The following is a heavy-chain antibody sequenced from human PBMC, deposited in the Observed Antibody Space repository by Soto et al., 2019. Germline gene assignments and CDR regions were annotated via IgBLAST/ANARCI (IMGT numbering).Heavy chain of an antibody. V-gene: IGHV3-66*01. CDR2: IYSGGNT. CDR3: ERERRGDGNAEL. J-gene: IGHJ4*02. Sequence: DVQVVESGGGLVLPGGSLRLSCAASGFTVSTSRMSWFRQAPGKGLEWVSVIYSGGNTYYADSVKGRFTISRDNSQNTLYIQMNSLSAEDTAVYYCERERRGDGNAELWGQGTLVTVSS. D-gene: IGHD1-7*01. CDR1: GFTVSTSR.